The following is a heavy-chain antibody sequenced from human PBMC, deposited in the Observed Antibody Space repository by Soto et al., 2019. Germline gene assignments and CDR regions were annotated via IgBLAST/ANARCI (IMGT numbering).Heavy chain of an antibody. Sequence: QVQLVQSGAEVKKPGSSVKVSCKASGGTFSSYAISWVRQAPGQGLEWMGGIIPIFGTANYAQKFQGRVTITADESTSTAYMELSSRRSEDTAVYYCARDGMATLEYNWFDPWGQGTLVTVSS. CDR3: ARDGMATLEYNWFDP. D-gene: IGHD5-12*01. J-gene: IGHJ5*02. V-gene: IGHV1-69*12. CDR2: IIPIFGTA. CDR1: GGTFSSYA.